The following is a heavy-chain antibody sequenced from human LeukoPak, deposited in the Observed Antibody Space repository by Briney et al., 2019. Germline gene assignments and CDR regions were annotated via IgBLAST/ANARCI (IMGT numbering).Heavy chain of an antibody. CDR2: INSVGSST. CDR1: GFTFSSEW. CDR3: ARGKDGAFDI. J-gene: IGHJ3*02. Sequence: GGSLRLSCAASGFTFSSEWMHWVRQAPGKGLVWVSRINSVGSSTNYADSVKGRFTISRDNPKNTLYLQMNCLRAEDTAVYYCARGKDGAFDIWGQGTMVTASS. D-gene: IGHD2-15*01. V-gene: IGHV3-74*01.